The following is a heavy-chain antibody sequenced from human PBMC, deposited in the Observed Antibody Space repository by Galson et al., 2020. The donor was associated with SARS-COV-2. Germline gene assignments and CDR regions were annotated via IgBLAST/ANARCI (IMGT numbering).Heavy chain of an antibody. D-gene: IGHD6-19*01. CDR2: IYPGDSDT. CDR1: GYSFTSYW. CDR3: ARHQGIAVAGTYYYGMDV. Sequence: KIGESLKISCQGSGYSFTSYWIGWVRQMPGKGLEWMGIIYPGDSDTRYRPSFQGQVTISADKPISTAYLQWSSLKASDTAMYYCARHQGIAVAGTYYYGMDVWGQGTTVTVFS. V-gene: IGHV5-51*01. J-gene: IGHJ6*02.